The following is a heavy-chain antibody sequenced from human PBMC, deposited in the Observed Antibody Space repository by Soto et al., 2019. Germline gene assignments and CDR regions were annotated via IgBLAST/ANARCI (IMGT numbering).Heavy chain of an antibody. CDR3: AMVDVYVTPSPQDV. Sequence: QVQLVQSGAEVKNPGASVKVSCKASGYTFTRYGIGWARQAPGQGLEWRGWINTYNGNTNYSQNAQGRVTLTTDTSTSTAYMELRSLRSNDTAIYYCAMVDVYVTPSPQDVWGKGTTVIVSS. CDR2: INTYNGNT. J-gene: IGHJ6*04. CDR1: GYTFTRYG. V-gene: IGHV1-18*01. D-gene: IGHD3-16*01.